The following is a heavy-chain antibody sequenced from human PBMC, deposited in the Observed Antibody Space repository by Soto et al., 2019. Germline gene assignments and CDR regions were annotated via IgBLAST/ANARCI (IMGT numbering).Heavy chain of an antibody. V-gene: IGHV3-23*01. CDR3: AKQGGFIAVAGTDY. J-gene: IGHJ4*02. Sequence: GGSLRLSCAASGFTFSNYAMSWVRQAPGKGLEWVSGISDSGGSTYYADSVKGRFTISRDNSKNTLYLQMNSLRAEDTAVYYCAKQGGFIAVAGTDYWGQGTLVTVSS. CDR1: GFTFSNYA. D-gene: IGHD6-19*01. CDR2: ISDSGGST.